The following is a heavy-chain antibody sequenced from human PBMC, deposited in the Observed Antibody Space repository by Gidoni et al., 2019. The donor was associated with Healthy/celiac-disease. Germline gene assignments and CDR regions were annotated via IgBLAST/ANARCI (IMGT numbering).Heavy chain of an antibody. Sequence: QVQLQESGPGRVKPSEPLSPTCTVSGGSLSSYYWRWIRQPSGKGLEWIGYIYYSGSTNYNPSLKSRVTISVDTSKNQFSRKLSSVTAADTAVYYCAREGSTLAVAGSFDNWGQRTLVTVSS. CDR3: AREGSTLAVAGSFDN. CDR2: IYYSGST. CDR1: GGSLSSYY. J-gene: IGHJ4*02. V-gene: IGHV4-59*01. D-gene: IGHD6-19*01.